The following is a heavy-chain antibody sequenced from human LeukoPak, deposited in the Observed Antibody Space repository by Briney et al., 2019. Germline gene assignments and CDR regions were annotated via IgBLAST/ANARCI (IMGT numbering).Heavy chain of an antibody. CDR2: ISSSSSYI. Sequence: GGYLRLSCAASGFTFSSYSMNWVRQAPGKGLEWGSSISSSSSYIYYADSVKGRFTISRDNTKNSLYLQMNSLRAEDTAVYYCARDSGSGYDLFGFDYWGQGTLVTVSS. V-gene: IGHV3-21*01. J-gene: IGHJ4*02. CDR1: GFTFSSYS. D-gene: IGHD5-12*01. CDR3: ARDSGSGYDLFGFDY.